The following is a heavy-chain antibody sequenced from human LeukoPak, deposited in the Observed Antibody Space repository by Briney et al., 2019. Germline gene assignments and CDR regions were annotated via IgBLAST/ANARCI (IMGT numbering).Heavy chain of an antibody. Sequence: GGSLRLSCSASGFTLSSYAMHWVRQAPGKGLEYVSGISSNGGSVYADSVKGRFTISRDNSKNTLYLQMNSLRAEDTAVYYCAKGLRLRGVITSHFDYWGQGTLVTVSS. CDR3: AKGLRLRGVITSHFDY. D-gene: IGHD3-10*01. CDR1: GFTLSSYA. V-gene: IGHV3-64*04. J-gene: IGHJ4*02. CDR2: ISSNGGSV.